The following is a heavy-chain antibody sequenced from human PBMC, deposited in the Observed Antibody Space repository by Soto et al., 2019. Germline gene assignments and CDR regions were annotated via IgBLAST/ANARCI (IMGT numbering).Heavy chain of an antibody. V-gene: IGHV3-30*18. CDR1: GFTFSGYG. CDR2: ISYDGSNK. D-gene: IGHD6-13*01. J-gene: IGHJ5*02. Sequence: GGSLRLSCAASGFTFSGYGMHWVRQAPGKGLEWVAVISYDGSNKYYADSVKGRFTISRDNSKNTLYLQMNSLRAEDTAVYYCAKDSEQLVYNWFDPWGQGTLVTVSS. CDR3: AKDSEQLVYNWFDP.